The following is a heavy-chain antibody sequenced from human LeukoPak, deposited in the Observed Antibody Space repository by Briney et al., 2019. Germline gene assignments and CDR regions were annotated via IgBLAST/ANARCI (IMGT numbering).Heavy chain of an antibody. J-gene: IGHJ4*02. V-gene: IGHV3-7*01. CDR3: VSFYETY. CDR1: GFTFRSYW. Sequence: GGSLRLSCAASGFTFRSYWMSWVRQAPGKGLEWVANIKQDGSERYYMDSVKGRFTISRDNAKTSLYLQMKNLRAEDTAVYYCVSFYETYWGRGTLVTVSS. D-gene: IGHD2/OR15-2a*01. CDR2: IKQDGSER.